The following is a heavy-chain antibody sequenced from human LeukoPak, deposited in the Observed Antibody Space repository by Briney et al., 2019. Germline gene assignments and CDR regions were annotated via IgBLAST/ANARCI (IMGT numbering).Heavy chain of an antibody. D-gene: IGHD2-2*01. V-gene: IGHV3-21*01. CDR2: ISSSSSYI. CDR1: GFTFSSYS. CDR3: ARSYCSSTSCAPHFDY. Sequence: GGSLRLSCAASGFTFSSYSMNWVRQAPGKGLEWVSSISSSSSYIYYADSVKGRFTISRDNAKNSLYLQMNSLRAEDTAVYYWARSYCSSTSCAPHFDYWGQGTLVTVSS. J-gene: IGHJ4*02.